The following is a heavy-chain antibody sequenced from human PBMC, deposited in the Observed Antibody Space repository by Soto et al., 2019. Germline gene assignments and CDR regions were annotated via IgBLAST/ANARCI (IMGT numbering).Heavy chain of an antibody. Sequence: GASVKVSCKASGGTFSSYTISWVRQAPGQGLEWMGRIIPILGIANYAQKFQGRVTITADKSTSTAYMELSSLRSEDTAVYYCASFGVVIPGAFDIWGQGKMVTVS. V-gene: IGHV1-69*02. D-gene: IGHD3-3*01. CDR2: IIPILGIA. CDR3: ASFGVVIPGAFDI. CDR1: GGTFSSYT. J-gene: IGHJ3*02.